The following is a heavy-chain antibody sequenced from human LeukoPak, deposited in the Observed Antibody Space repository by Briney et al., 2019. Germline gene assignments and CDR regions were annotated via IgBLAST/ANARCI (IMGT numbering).Heavy chain of an antibody. J-gene: IGHJ4*02. CDR1: GGTFSSYA. D-gene: IGHD6-19*01. V-gene: IGHV1-69*05. Sequence: ASVKVSCKASGGTFSSYAISWVRQAPGQGLEWMGRIIPIFGTANYAQKFQGRVTITMDESTGTAYMELSSLRSEDTAVYYCARASAAGVPDWGQGTLVTVSS. CDR2: IIPIFGTA. CDR3: ARASAAGVPD.